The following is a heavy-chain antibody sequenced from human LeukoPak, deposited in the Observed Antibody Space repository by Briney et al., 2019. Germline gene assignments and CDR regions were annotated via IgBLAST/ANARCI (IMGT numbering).Heavy chain of an antibody. J-gene: IGHJ4*02. D-gene: IGHD1-7*01. Sequence: PGGSLRLSCAASGFTFSSSAMSWVRQAPGKGLYWVSAISGSGTGTYYADSVKGRFTISSDNSKNTLYLQMNSLRAEDTAVYYCAKEGGTGTRFDYWGQGTLVTVSS. CDR2: ISGSGTGT. CDR1: GFTFSSSA. CDR3: AKEGGTGTRFDY. V-gene: IGHV3-23*01.